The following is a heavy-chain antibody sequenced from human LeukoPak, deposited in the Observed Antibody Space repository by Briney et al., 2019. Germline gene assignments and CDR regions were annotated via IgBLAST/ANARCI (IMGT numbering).Heavy chain of an antibody. D-gene: IGHD2-15*01. V-gene: IGHV4-39*07. J-gene: IGHJ4*02. Sequence: MSSETLSLTCTVSGGSISSSSYYWGWIRQPPGKGLEWIGSIYYSGSTYYNPSLKSRVTISVDTSKNQFSLKLSSVTAADTAVYYCARGTPVRRGSGLFDYWGQGTLVTVSS. CDR3: ARGTPVRRGSGLFDY. CDR2: IYYSGST. CDR1: GGSISSSSYY.